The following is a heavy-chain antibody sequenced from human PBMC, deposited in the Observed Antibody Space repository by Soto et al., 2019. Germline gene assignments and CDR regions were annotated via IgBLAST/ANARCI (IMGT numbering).Heavy chain of an antibody. D-gene: IGHD4-17*01. J-gene: IGHJ2*01. CDR3: AAFFGDFGWYFDL. Sequence: PGESLKISCKGSGYNFTNYWLGWVRQMPGKGLDYMGIIYTGDSDTRYSPSFQGQVTISADKSTSTAYLHWSSLKASDTAMYYCAAFFGDFGWYFDLWGRGTLVTVSP. CDR1: GYNFTNYW. V-gene: IGHV5-51*01. CDR2: IYTGDSDT.